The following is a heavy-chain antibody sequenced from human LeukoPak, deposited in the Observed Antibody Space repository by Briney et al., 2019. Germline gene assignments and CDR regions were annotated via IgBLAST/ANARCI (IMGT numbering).Heavy chain of an antibody. CDR1: GYTFTGYY. CDR2: INPNRGGGT. J-gene: IGHJ4*02. Sequence: ASVKVSCKASGYTFTGYYIHWVRQAPGQGLEWMGWINPNRGGGTNYAQKFKGRVTMTRDTSISTAYMELNRLRSDDTAVYYCARGVGGYSVSYVFWGQGPLVTVSS. CDR3: ARGVGGYSVSYVF. V-gene: IGHV1-2*02. D-gene: IGHD3-22*01.